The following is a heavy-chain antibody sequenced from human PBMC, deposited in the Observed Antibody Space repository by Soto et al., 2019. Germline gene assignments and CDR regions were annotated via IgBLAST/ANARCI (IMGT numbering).Heavy chain of an antibody. J-gene: IGHJ4*02. CDR1: GFTFSDYY. CDR3: ARDAGIGSGWYYFDY. D-gene: IGHD6-19*01. CDR2: ISSSGSTI. Sequence: PGGSLSLSCAASGFTFSDYYMSWIRQAPGKGLEWVSYISSSGSTIYYADSVKGRFTISRDNAKNSLYLQMNSLRAEDTAVYYCARDAGIGSGWYYFDYWGQGTLVTVSS. V-gene: IGHV3-11*01.